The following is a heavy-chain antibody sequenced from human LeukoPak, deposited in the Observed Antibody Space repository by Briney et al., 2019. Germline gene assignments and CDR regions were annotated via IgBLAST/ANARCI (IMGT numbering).Heavy chain of an antibody. J-gene: IGHJ5*02. CDR3: ARVGYGLDP. CDR2: IYYSGST. CDR1: GGSISSSSYY. D-gene: IGHD1-1*01. V-gene: IGHV4-39*07. Sequence: SETLSLTCTVSGGSISSSSYYWGWIRQPPGKGLEWIGSIYYSGSTYYNPSLKSRVTISVDTSKNQFSLKLSSVTAADTAVYYCARVGYGLDPWGQGTLVTVSS.